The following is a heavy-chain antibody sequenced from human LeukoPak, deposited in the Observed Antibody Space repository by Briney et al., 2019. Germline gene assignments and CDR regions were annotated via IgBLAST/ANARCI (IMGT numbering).Heavy chain of an antibody. CDR3: ARDSRCSGGSCYSSGFDI. CDR1: GFTVSRNH. D-gene: IGHD2-15*01. J-gene: IGHJ3*02. V-gene: IGHV3-53*01. CDR2: FYSGGDT. Sequence: PGGSLRLSCAASGFTVSRNHMNWVRQAPGKGLEWVSVFYSGGDTYYADSVKGRFTISRDNSKNTVYLQMNSPRAEDTAVYYCARDSRCSGGSCYSSGFDIWGQGTMVTVSS.